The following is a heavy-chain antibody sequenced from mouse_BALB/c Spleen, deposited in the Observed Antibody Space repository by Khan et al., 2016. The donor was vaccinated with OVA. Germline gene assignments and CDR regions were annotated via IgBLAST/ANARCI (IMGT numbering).Heavy chain of an antibody. Sequence: VQLQQSGPELVKPRASVRISCKASGYTFTNYYVHWVKQRPGQGLEWIGWIYPGNVNTNYNEKFKGKATLTADKSSSTAYMQLSSLTSDASAFFFCESEAYYGNYRAWFAYWGQGTLVTGSA. D-gene: IGHD2-1*01. CDR1: GYTFTNYY. J-gene: IGHJ3*01. V-gene: IGHV1S56*01. CDR3: ESEAYYGNYRAWFAY. CDR2: IYPGNVNT.